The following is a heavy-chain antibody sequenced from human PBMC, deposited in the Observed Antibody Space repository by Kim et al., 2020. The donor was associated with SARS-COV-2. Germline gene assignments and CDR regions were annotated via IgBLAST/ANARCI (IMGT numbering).Heavy chain of an antibody. J-gene: IGHJ4*02. CDR3: ARMYYYDSSGYVDYFDY. CDR1: GFTVSSNY. D-gene: IGHD3-22*01. Sequence: GGSLRLSCAASGFTVSSNYMSWVRQAPGKGLEWVSVIYSGGSTYYADPVKGRFTISRDNSKNTLYLQMNSLRAEDTAVYYCARMYYYDSSGYVDYFDYWGQGTLVTVSS. CDR2: IYSGGST. V-gene: IGHV3-53*01.